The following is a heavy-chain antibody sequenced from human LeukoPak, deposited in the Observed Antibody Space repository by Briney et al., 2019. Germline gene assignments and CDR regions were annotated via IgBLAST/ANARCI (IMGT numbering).Heavy chain of an antibody. J-gene: IGHJ5*02. D-gene: IGHD2-21*02. V-gene: IGHV4-34*01. CDR1: GVSFSGYY. CDR3: ARGKFVVVTNWFDP. CDR2: INHSGST. Sequence: SETLSLTCAVYGVSFSGYYWSWIRQPPGKGLEWIGEINHSGSTSYNPSLKSRVTISVDTSKNQFSLKLSSVTAADTAVYYCARGKFVVVTNWFDPWGQGTLVTVSS.